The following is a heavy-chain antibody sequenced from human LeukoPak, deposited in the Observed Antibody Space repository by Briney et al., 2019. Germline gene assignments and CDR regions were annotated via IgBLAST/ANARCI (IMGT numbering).Heavy chain of an antibody. CDR2: IKQDGSEK. Sequence: QPGGSLRLSCAASGFTFSSFWMSWVRQAPGKGLEWVANIKQDGSEKYYVDSVKGRFTISRDNTKDSLYLQMNSLRAEDTAVYYCARDPHGAFDIWGQGTMVTVSS. CDR3: ARDPHGAFDI. V-gene: IGHV3-7*01. J-gene: IGHJ3*02. CDR1: GFTFSSFW.